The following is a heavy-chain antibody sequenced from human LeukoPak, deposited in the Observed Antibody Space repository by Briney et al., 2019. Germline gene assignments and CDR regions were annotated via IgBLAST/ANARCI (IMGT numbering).Heavy chain of an antibody. CDR3: AKDIASHYDILTGPPDY. D-gene: IGHD3-9*01. CDR1: GFTFSSYG. V-gene: IGHV3-30*18. J-gene: IGHJ4*02. CDR2: ISYDGNNK. Sequence: GRSLRLSCVDSGFTFSSYGMHWVRQAPGKGLEWVAVISYDGNNKYYADSVKGRFTISRDNSKNTLYLQMNSLRAEDTAVYYCAKDIASHYDILTGPPDYWGQGTLVTVSS.